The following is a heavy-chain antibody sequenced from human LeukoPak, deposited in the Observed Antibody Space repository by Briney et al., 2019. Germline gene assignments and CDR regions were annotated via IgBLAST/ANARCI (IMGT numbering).Heavy chain of an antibody. J-gene: IGHJ1*01. V-gene: IGHV1-46*01. CDR1: GYTFTSYY. Sequence: ASVKVSCKASGYTFTSYYMHWVRQAPGQGPEWMGIINPSGGSTSYAQKFQGRVTMTRDTSTSTVYMELSSLRSEDTAVYYCARGRRYYYDSSGYPEYFQHWGQGTLVTVSS. CDR3: ARGRRYYYDSSGYPEYFQH. D-gene: IGHD3-22*01. CDR2: INPSGGST.